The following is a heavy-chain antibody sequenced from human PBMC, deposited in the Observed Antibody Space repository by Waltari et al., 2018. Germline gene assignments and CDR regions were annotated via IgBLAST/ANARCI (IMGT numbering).Heavy chain of an antibody. CDR1: GFTFSSYS. D-gene: IGHD2-2*01. CDR3: ARASARVEGFDY. V-gene: IGHV3-21*01. J-gene: IGHJ4*02. Sequence: EVQLVESGGGLVKPGGSLRLSCAASGFTFSSYSINWVRQAPGKGLEWVSSISSSSSYIYYADSVKGRFTISRDNAKNSLYLQMNSLRAEDTAVYYCARASARVEGFDYWGQGTLVTVSS. CDR2: ISSSSSYI.